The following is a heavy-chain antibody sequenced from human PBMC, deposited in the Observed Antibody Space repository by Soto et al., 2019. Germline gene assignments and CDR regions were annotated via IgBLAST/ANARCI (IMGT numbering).Heavy chain of an antibody. CDR3: ARHYFKDSESYPDAFDI. CDR1: WYSFPNYW. J-gene: IGHJ3*02. CDR2: IYAADSDT. V-gene: IGHV5-51*01. Sequence: GESVKISCEGSWYSFPNYWIGWVRQMPGEGLEWMVIIYAADSDTRYSPSFQGQVSISVEKSISTAYLQWSSLKASDTAMYYCARHYFKDSESYPDAFDIWGQGTMVTVSS. D-gene: IGHD1-26*01.